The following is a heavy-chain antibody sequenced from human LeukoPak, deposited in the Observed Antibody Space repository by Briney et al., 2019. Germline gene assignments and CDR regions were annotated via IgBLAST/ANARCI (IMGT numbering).Heavy chain of an antibody. CDR1: GYTFTSYG. Sequence: ASVKVSCKASGYTFTSYGISWVRQAPGQGLEWMGWISAYNGNTNYAQKLQGRVTMTTDTSTSTAYMELRSLRSDDTAVYYCARVPYDILTGYYYYFDYWGQGTLVTVSS. CDR3: ARVPYDILTGYYYYFDY. D-gene: IGHD3-9*01. J-gene: IGHJ4*02. V-gene: IGHV1-18*01. CDR2: ISAYNGNT.